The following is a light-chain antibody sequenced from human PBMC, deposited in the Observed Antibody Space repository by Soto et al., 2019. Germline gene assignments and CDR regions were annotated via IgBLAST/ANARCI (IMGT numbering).Light chain of an antibody. CDR3: YADYSSPPS. J-gene: IGKJ4*01. CDR2: WAS. CDR1: QSVLSSSSTKHN. Sequence: DIVMTQSPVSLAVSLGERATINCTSSQSVLSSSSTKHNFAWYQQKLGQPPKLLIYWASTRESGVTDRVSGSGPGTDFTLTNSSLQADSGALDYCYADYSSPPSFGGGTRVQI. V-gene: IGKV4-1*01.